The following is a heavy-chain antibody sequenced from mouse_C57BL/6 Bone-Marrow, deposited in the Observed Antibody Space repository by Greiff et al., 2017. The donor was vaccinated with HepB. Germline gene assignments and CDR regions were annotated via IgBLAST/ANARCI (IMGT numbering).Heavy chain of an antibody. V-gene: IGHV1-76*01. J-gene: IGHJ3*01. CDR3: ARGKLGLAY. Sequence: QVHVKQSGAELVRPGASVKLSCKASGYTFTDYYINWVKQRPGQGLEWIARIYPGSGNTYYNEKFKGKATLTAEKSSSTAYMQLSSLTSEDSAVYFCARGKLGLAYWGQGTLVTVSA. D-gene: IGHD4-1*01. CDR1: GYTFTDYY. CDR2: IYPGSGNT.